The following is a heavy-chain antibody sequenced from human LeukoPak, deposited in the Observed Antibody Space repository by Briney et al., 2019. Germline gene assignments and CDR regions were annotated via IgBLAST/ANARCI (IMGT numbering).Heavy chain of an antibody. Sequence: GASVKVSCKASGGTFSSYAISWVRQAPGQGLEWMGRIIPIFGTANYAQKFQGRVTITTDESTSTAYMELRSLRSEDTAVYYCAREIKGPFTFGGADVWGKGTTVTVSS. J-gene: IGHJ6*04. CDR1: GGTFSSYA. CDR2: IIPIFGTA. V-gene: IGHV1-69*05. D-gene: IGHD3-16*01. CDR3: AREIKGPFTFGGADV.